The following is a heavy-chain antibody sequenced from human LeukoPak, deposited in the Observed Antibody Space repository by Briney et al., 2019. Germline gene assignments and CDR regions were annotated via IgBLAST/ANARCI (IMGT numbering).Heavy chain of an antibody. V-gene: IGHV3-7*01. CDR3: ASQWFGEFLLFDY. CDR1: GFTFSSYW. J-gene: IGHJ4*02. CDR2: IKQDGSEK. D-gene: IGHD3-10*01. Sequence: GGSLRLSCAASGFTFSSYWMSWVRQAPGKGLEWVANIKQDGSEKYYVDSVKGRFTISRDNAKNSLYLQMNSLRAEDTAVYYCASQWFGEFLLFDYWGQGTLVTVSS.